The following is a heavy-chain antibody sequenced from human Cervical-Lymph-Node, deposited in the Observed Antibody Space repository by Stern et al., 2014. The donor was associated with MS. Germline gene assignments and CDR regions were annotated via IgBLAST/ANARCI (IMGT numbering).Heavy chain of an antibody. CDR3: ARGRDRPYFFDI. D-gene: IGHD2-15*01. CDR2: ILPIFGTS. CDR1: GGTFSNYA. V-gene: IGHV1-69*06. Sequence: QVQLVQSGAEVKKPGSSVKVSCMASGGTFSNYAVTWVRQAPGQGLEWMGGILPIFGTSTYAQSFRGRITITAPKSSGTAFLELSSLRSEDTAVYYCARGRDRPYFFDIWGQGTLVTVSS. J-gene: IGHJ4*02.